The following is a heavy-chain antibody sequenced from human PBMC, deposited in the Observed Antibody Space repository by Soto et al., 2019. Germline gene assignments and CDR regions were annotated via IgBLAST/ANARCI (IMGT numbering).Heavy chain of an antibody. J-gene: IGHJ6*02. CDR3: ANRGSYYGYYYYGMDV. V-gene: IGHV1-69*13. Sequence: SVKVSCKASGGTFSSYAISWVRQAPGQGLEWMGGIIPIFGTANYAQKFQGRVTITADESTSTAYMELSSLRSEDTAVYYCANRGSYYGYYYYGMDVWGQGTTVTVSS. CDR1: GGTFSSYA. D-gene: IGHD1-26*01. CDR2: IIPIFGTA.